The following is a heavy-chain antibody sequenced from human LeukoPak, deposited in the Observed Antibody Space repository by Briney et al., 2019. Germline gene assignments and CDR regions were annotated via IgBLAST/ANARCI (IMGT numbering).Heavy chain of an antibody. CDR1: GLTFSDYY. CDR2: ISSSGSTI. V-gene: IGHV3-11*01. D-gene: IGHD1-26*01. Sequence: GGSLRLSCAASGLTFSDYYMSWIRQAPGKGLEWVSYISSSGSTIYYADSVKGRFTISRDNAKNSLYLQMNSLRAEDTAVYYCAKGSRHEYNWFDPWGQGTLVTVSS. CDR3: AKGSRHEYNWFDP. J-gene: IGHJ5*02.